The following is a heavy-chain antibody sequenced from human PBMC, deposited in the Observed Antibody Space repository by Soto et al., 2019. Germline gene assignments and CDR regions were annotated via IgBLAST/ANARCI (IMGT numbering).Heavy chain of an antibody. CDR2: INHSGST. CDR1: GGSFSGYY. CDR3: ARGIAARPGIDY. Sequence: SETLSLTCAVYGGSFSGYYWSWIRQPPGKGLEWIGEINHSGSTNYNPSLKSRVTISVDTSKNQFSLKLSSVTAADTAVYYCARGIAARPGIDYWGQGTLVTVSS. V-gene: IGHV4-34*01. J-gene: IGHJ4*02. D-gene: IGHD6-6*01.